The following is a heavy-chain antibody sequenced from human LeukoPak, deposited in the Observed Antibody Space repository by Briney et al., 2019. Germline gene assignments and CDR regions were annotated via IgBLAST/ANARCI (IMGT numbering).Heavy chain of an antibody. J-gene: IGHJ5*02. CDR3: ARANMVRGVGSFFDRNWFDP. CDR1: GFTFNSYT. Sequence: GGSLRLSCAASGFTFNSYTMNWVRQAPGKGLEWVSSISSSSSYIYYADSVKGRFTISRDNAKNSLYLQMNSLRAEDTAVYYCARANMVRGVGSFFDRNWFDPWGQGTLVTVSS. V-gene: IGHV3-21*04. CDR2: ISSSSSYI. D-gene: IGHD3-10*01.